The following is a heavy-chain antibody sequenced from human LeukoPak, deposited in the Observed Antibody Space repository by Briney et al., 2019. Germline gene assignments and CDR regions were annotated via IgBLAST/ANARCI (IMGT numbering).Heavy chain of an antibody. D-gene: IGHD1-14*01. J-gene: IGHJ3*02. CDR2: IYSTGST. CDR3: ARNRPAFDI. V-gene: IGHV4-4*07. CDR1: GGSFSGFY. Sequence: PSETLSLTCSVYGGSFSGFYWSWIRQPAGKGLEWIGRIYSTGSTNYNPSLESRVTMSVDTSKNQFSLKLSSVTAADTAVYYCARNRPAFDIWGQGTMVTVSS.